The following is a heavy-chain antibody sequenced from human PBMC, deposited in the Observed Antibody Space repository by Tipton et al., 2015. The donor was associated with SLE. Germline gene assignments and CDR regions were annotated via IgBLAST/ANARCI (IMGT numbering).Heavy chain of an antibody. CDR1: GGSISSYY. V-gene: IGHV4-4*07. CDR3: ASFSTYYYDSSGPSPADDAFDI. Sequence: TLSLTCTVSGGSISSYYWSWIRQPAGKGLEWIGRIYTSGSTNYNPSLKSRVTISVDTSKNQFSLKLSSVTAADTAVYYCASFSTYYYDSSGPSPADDAFDIWGQGTMVTVSS. D-gene: IGHD3-22*01. CDR2: IYTSGST. J-gene: IGHJ3*02.